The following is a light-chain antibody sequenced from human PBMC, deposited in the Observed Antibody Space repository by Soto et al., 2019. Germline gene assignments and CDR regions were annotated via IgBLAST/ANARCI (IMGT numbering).Light chain of an antibody. Sequence: QSALTQPASVSGSPGQSITISCTGTTSDVGSYNLVSWYQHHPGKAPRLMIFEVTRRPSGVSNRFSSSKSGNTASLTISGLLAEDEADYYCCSHAGSSTHVVFGGGTKLTVL. V-gene: IGLV2-23*02. CDR3: CSHAGSSTHVV. CDR1: TSDVGSYNL. J-gene: IGLJ2*01. CDR2: EVT.